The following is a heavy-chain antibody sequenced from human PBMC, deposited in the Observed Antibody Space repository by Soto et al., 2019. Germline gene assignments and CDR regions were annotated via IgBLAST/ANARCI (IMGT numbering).Heavy chain of an antibody. V-gene: IGHV1-69*13. CDR1: GGTFSSYA. Sequence: SAKVSCKASGGTFSSYAISWVRQAPGQGLEWMGGIIPIFGTANYAQKFQGRVTITADESTSTAYMELSSLRSEDTAVYYCASFPGYSYGYDAFDIWGQGTMVTVSS. CDR2: IIPIFGTA. J-gene: IGHJ3*02. CDR3: ASFPGYSYGYDAFDI. D-gene: IGHD5-18*01.